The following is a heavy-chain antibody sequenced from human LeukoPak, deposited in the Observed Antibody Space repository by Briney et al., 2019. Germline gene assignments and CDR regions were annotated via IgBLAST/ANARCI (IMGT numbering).Heavy chain of an antibody. D-gene: IGHD4-17*01. CDR3: AREGPTTVTTIGYY. J-gene: IGHJ4*02. V-gene: IGHV1-69*13. CDR2: IIPILGTA. Sequence: GASVKVSCKASGGTVCSYAISWVRQAPGQGLEWMGGIIPILGTANYAQKFQGRVTITADESTSTAYMELSSLRSEDTAVYYCAREGPTTVTTIGYYWGQGTLVTVSS. CDR1: GGTVCSYA.